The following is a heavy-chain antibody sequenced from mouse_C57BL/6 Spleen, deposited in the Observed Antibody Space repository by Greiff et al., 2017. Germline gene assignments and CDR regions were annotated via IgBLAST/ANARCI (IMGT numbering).Heavy chain of an antibody. V-gene: IGHV5-6*01. Sequence: EVQVVESGGDLVKPGGSLKLSCAASGFTFSSYGMSWVRQTPDKRLEWVATISSGGSYTYYPDSVKGRFTISRDNAKNTLYLQMSRLKAEDTDMDDCARDASGTKEFFAYWGQGTLVTVSA. CDR3: ARDASGTKEFFAY. CDR1: GFTFSSYG. CDR2: ISSGGSYT. D-gene: IGHD4-1*02. J-gene: IGHJ3*01.